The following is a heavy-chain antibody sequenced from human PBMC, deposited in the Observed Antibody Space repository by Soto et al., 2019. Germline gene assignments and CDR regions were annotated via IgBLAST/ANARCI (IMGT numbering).Heavy chain of an antibody. CDR1: GDSVSKYY. D-gene: IGHD4-17*01. CDR3: ARSPAYGDYANLDT. Sequence: PXGTLSLTCTVSGDSVSKYYWNWIRQPSGKGLEWIGRIHSTRSPDYNPSLKSRVTLSVDTSKNQFSLKLSLTSVTAADTAVYYCARSPAYGDYANLDTWGQGTLVTVSS. CDR2: IHSTRSP. J-gene: IGHJ5*02. V-gene: IGHV4-4*07.